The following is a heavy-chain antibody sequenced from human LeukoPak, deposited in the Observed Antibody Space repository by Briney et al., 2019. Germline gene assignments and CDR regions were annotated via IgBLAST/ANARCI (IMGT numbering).Heavy chain of an antibody. CDR2: ISSSSSYI. Sequence: PGGSLRLSCAASGFTFSSYSMNWVRQAPGKGLEWVSSISSSSSYIYYADSVKGRFTISRDNAKNSLYLQMNSLRAEDTAVYYCARDDMAGGGDAFDIWGQGTMVTVSS. V-gene: IGHV3-21*01. CDR1: GFTFSSYS. D-gene: IGHD2-15*01. CDR3: ARDDMAGGGDAFDI. J-gene: IGHJ3*02.